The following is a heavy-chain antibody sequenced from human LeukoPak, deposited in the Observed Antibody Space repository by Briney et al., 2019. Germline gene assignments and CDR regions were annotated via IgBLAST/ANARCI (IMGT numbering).Heavy chain of an antibody. Sequence: PSETLSLTCTVSCGSISFYYWSWIRQPPGKGLEWIGYIYYSGSTNYNPSLKSRVTISVDTSKNQFSLKLSSVTATDTAVYYCARAAESSGWYGDAFDIWGEGTMVTVSS. CDR3: ARAAESSGWYGDAFDI. D-gene: IGHD6-19*01. J-gene: IGHJ3*02. CDR1: CGSISFYY. CDR2: IYYSGST. V-gene: IGHV4-59*01.